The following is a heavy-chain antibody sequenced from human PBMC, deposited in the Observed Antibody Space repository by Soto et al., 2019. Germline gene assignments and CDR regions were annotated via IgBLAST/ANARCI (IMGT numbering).Heavy chain of an antibody. V-gene: IGHV3-23*01. CDR3: AKSVRFLEWLGPNYFDY. Sequence: EVQLLESGGGLVQPGGSLRLSCAASGFTFSSYAMSWVRQAPGKGLEWVSAISGSGGSTYYADSVKGRFTISRDNSKNTLYLQMNSLRAEDTAVYYCAKSVRFLEWLGPNYFDYWGQGTLVTVSS. J-gene: IGHJ4*02. D-gene: IGHD3-3*01. CDR1: GFTFSSYA. CDR2: ISGSGGST.